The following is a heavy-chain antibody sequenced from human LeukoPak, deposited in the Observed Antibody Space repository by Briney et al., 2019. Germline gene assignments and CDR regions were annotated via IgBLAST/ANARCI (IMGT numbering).Heavy chain of an antibody. CDR3: AKDGGDFDY. Sequence: GGSLRLSCAASGFTFSSYAMHWVRQAPGKGLEWVAVISYDGSNKYYADSVKGRFTISRDNSKNTLYLQMNSLRAEDTAVYYCAKDGGDFDYWGQGTLVTVSS. CDR1: GFTFSSYA. D-gene: IGHD3-10*01. V-gene: IGHV3-30*04. J-gene: IGHJ4*02. CDR2: ISYDGSNK.